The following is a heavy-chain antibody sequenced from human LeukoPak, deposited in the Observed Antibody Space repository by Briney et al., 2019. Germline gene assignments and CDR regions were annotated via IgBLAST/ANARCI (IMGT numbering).Heavy chain of an antibody. CDR2: IRANGVTA. D-gene: IGHD5-18*01. CDR1: GFTFSNYG. V-gene: IGHV3-23*01. CDR3: ANDLGWIQLNLG. Sequence: GGSLRLSCAASGFTFSNYGMNWVRQAPGKGLEWVSGIRANGVTACYADSVKGRFTISRDNSKNTVYLQMNSLRVEDTAVYYCANDLGWIQLNLGRGQGTLVTVSS. J-gene: IGHJ4*02.